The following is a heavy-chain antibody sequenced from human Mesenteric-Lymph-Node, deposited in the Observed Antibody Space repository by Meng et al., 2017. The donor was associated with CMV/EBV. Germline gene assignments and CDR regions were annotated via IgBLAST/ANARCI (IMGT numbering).Heavy chain of an antibody. Sequence: ASVKVSCKASGYTFTGYYMHWVRQAPGQGLEWMGWINPNSGGTNYAQKFQGRVTMTRDTSISTAYMELSRLRSDDTAVYHCAAHIKFGVVIADAFDIWGQGTMVTVSS. CDR2: INPNSGGT. D-gene: IGHD3-3*01. V-gene: IGHV1-2*02. J-gene: IGHJ3*02. CDR3: AAHIKFGVVIADAFDI. CDR1: GYTFTGYY.